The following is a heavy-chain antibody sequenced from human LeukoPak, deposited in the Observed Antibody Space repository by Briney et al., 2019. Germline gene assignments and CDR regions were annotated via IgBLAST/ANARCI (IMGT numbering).Heavy chain of an antibody. CDR3: ARVSSGSYRMYYYYYMDV. V-gene: IGHV3-23*01. CDR1: GFTFSSYA. CDR2: ISGSGGST. Sequence: GGSLRLSCAASGFTFSSYAMSWVRQAPGKGLEWVSAISGSGGSTYYADSVKGRFTISRDNSKNTLYLQMNSLRAEDTAVYYCARVSSGSYRMYYYYYMDVWGKGTTVTISS. J-gene: IGHJ6*03. D-gene: IGHD1-26*01.